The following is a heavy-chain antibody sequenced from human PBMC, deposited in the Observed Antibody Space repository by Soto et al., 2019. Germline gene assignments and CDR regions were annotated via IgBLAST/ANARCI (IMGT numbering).Heavy chain of an antibody. D-gene: IGHD4-17*01. J-gene: IGHJ3*02. Sequence: AASVKVSCKASGYTFTSYGISWVRQAPGRGLEWMGWISAYNGNTNYAQKLQGRVTMTTDTSTSTAYMELRSLRSGDTAVYYCASMGVTVTSAFDIWGQGTMVTVSS. V-gene: IGHV1-18*04. CDR3: ASMGVTVTSAFDI. CDR1: GYTFTSYG. CDR2: ISAYNGNT.